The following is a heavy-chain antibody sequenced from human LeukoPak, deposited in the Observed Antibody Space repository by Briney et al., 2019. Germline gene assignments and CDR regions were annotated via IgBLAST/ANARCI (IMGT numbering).Heavy chain of an antibody. J-gene: IGHJ6*02. CDR3: ASLGLVVAATPGGSHDGMDV. Sequence: GASVKVSCKASGYTFTSYGISWVRQAPGQWLELMGGIIPIFGTANYAQKFQGRVTITADESTSTAYMELSSLRSEDTAVYYCASLGLVVAATPGGSHDGMDVWGQGTTVTVSS. D-gene: IGHD2-15*01. CDR1: GYTFTSYG. CDR2: IIPIFGTA. V-gene: IGHV1-69*13.